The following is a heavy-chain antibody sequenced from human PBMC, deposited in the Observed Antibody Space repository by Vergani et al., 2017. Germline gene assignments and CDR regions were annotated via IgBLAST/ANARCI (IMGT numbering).Heavy chain of an antibody. V-gene: IGHV4-61*02. CDR2: IYTSGST. D-gene: IGHD3-10*01. J-gene: IGHJ4*02. CDR3: ARTPYGSGNAPSLHYFDY. CDR1: GGSISSGSYY. Sequence: QVQLQESGPGLVKPSQTLSLTCTVSGGSISSGSYYWSWIRQPAGKGLEWIGRIYTSGSTNYNPCLKSRVTISVDTSKNRFSLKLSSVTAADTAVYYCARTPYGSGNAPSLHYFDYWGQGTLVTVSS.